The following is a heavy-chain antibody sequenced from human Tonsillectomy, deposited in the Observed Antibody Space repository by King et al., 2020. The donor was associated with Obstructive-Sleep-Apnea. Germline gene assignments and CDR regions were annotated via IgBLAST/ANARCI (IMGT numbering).Heavy chain of an antibody. CDR1: GFTFSSYG. CDR2: IWYDGSNK. V-gene: IGHV3-33*01. Sequence: VQLVESGGGVVQPGRSLRLSCAASGFTFSSYGMHWVRQAPGKGLEWVAVIWYDGSNKYYADSVKGRFTISRDNSKNTLYLQMNSLRAEDTAVYYCARDRPKYGSGSSYYGMDVWGQGTTVTVSS. D-gene: IGHD3-10*01. CDR3: ARDRPKYGSGSSYYGMDV. J-gene: IGHJ6*02.